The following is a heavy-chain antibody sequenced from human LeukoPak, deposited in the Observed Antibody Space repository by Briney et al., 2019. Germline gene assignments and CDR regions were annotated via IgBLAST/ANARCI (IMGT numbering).Heavy chain of an antibody. V-gene: IGHV3-73*01. D-gene: IGHD6-13*01. CDR3: TRLSDSSSWRDY. CDR1: GFTFSGSA. CDR2: IRNKANNYAT. J-gene: IGHJ4*02. Sequence: GGSLRLSCAASGFTFSGSAMHWVRQASGKGLEWVGRIRNKANNYATSYAASVKGRFTISRDDSKNTAYLQMNSLKTEDTAVYYCTRLSDSSSWRDYWGQGTLVTVSS.